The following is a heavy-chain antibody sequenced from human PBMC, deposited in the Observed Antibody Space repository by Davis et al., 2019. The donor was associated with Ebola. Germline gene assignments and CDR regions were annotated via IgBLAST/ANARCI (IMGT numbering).Heavy chain of an antibody. CDR2: MNPNSGNT. D-gene: IGHD2-15*01. V-gene: IGHV1-8*01. CDR3: ARVWRKYCSGGSCYSAWFDP. Sequence: AASVKVSCKASGYTFTSYDLNWVRQATGQGLEWMGWMNPNSGNTGYAQKFQGRVTMTRNTSISTAYMELSSLRSEDTAVYYRARVWRKYCSGGSCYSAWFDPWGQGTLVTVSS. J-gene: IGHJ5*02. CDR1: GYTFTSYD.